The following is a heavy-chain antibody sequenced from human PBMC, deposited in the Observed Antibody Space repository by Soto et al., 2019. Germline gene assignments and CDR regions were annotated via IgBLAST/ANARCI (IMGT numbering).Heavy chain of an antibody. CDR2: IYDSGST. V-gene: IGHV4-59*01. J-gene: IGHJ4*02. CDR3: AAPPRY. D-gene: IGHD6-6*01. CDR1: GGSISSYY. Sequence: QVQLQESGPGLVKPSETLSLTCTVSGGSISSYYWSWIRQPPGKGLEWIGYIYDSGSTNYNPSLKSRVTISVHKYKNQFSLNLTSVTAADTAVYYFAAPPRYWGQGTLVTVSS.